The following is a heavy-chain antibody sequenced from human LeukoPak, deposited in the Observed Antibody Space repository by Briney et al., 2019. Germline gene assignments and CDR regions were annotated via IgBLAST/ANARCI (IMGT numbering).Heavy chain of an antibody. V-gene: IGHV4-59*01. CDR2: ISYSGST. J-gene: IGHJ4*02. Sequence: SETLSLTCTVSGGSISRYYWSWIRQPPGKGLEWIGYISYSGSTDYNPSLKSRVTISVDTSKNQFSLKLKSVTPADTAIYYCTRDRRDGYNYVDVWGQGTLVTVSS. D-gene: IGHD5-24*01. CDR1: GGSISRYY. CDR3: TRDRRDGYNYVDV.